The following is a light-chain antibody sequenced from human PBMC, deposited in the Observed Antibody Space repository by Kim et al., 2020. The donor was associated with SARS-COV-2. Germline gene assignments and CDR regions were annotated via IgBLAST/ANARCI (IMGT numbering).Light chain of an antibody. Sequence: VTRSGTGSSSNIGAGYDVHWYQQLPGTAPKLLIYGNSNRPSGVPDRFSGSKSGTSASLAITGLQAEDEADYYCQSYDSSLSGSRVFGGGTQLTVL. CDR2: GNS. CDR1: SSNIGAGYD. J-gene: IGLJ2*01. CDR3: QSYDSSLSGSRV. V-gene: IGLV1-40*01.